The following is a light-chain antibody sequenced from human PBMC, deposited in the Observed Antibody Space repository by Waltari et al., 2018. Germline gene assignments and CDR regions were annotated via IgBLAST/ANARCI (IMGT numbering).Light chain of an antibody. CDR1: TLSHYY. J-gene: IGLJ2*01. CDR3: NSRDSSGTRVL. V-gene: IGLV3-19*01. CDR2: GND. Sequence: SSELTQDPAVSVALGQPVRITCQGDTLSHYYTNWYQQKPGQAPLLVIYGNDNRPSGIPDRFSGSRSENTGALTITGVQAEDEADYYCNSRDSSGTRVLFGGGTKLTVL.